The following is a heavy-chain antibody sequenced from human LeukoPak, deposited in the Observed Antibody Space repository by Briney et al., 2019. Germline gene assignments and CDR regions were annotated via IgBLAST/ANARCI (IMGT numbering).Heavy chain of an antibody. V-gene: IGHV1-2*02. J-gene: IGHJ3*02. D-gene: IGHD6-13*01. CDR3: ARDISSSSWKVPDDAFDI. Sequence: ASVKVSCKASVYTFTGYYMHWVRQAPGQGLEWMGWITPNSGGTNYAQKFQARVTMTRDTSISTAYMELSRLRSDDTAVYYCARDISSSSWKVPDDAFDIWGQGTMVTVSS. CDR1: VYTFTGYY. CDR2: ITPNSGGT.